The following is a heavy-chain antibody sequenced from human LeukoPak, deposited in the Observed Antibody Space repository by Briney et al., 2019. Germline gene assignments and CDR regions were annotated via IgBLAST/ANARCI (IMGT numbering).Heavy chain of an antibody. D-gene: IGHD4-17*01. Sequence: SETLSLTCTVSGGSISSYYWSWIRQPPGKGLEWIGYIYYSGSTNYNPSLKSRVTISVDTSKNQFPLKLSSVTAADTAVYYCARYDYGDYVFDYWGQGTLVTVSS. V-gene: IGHV4-59*01. CDR1: GGSISSYY. CDR2: IYYSGST. J-gene: IGHJ4*02. CDR3: ARYDYGDYVFDY.